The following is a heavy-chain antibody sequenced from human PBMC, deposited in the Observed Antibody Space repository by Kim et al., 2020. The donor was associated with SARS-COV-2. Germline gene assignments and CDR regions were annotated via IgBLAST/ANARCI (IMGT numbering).Heavy chain of an antibody. V-gene: IGHV4-59*01. J-gene: IGHJ4*02. CDR2: INYRGST. CDR1: GASMNNYY. CDR3: ARGMSCSATLCYSREGGSPFDY. Sequence: SETLSLTCSVSGASMNNYYWGWIRQPPGKGLEWIGYINYRGSTNYNPSLKSRVTISVDTSNNQFSLKLNSVTTADTAMYYCARGMSCSATLCYSREGGSPFDYWGQGTLVTVSS. D-gene: IGHD2-15*01.